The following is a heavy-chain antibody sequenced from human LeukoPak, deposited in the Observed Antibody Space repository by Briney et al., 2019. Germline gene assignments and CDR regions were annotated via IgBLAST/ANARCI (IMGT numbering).Heavy chain of an antibody. Sequence: PSETLSLTCTVSGGSMSSYYWSWIRQPPGKGLEWIGYIYTSGSTNYNPSLKSRVTISVDTSKNQFSLKLSSVTAADTAVYYCARSYSNYVPFDYWGQGTLVTVSS. CDR2: IYTSGST. CDR1: GGSMSSYY. D-gene: IGHD4-11*01. CDR3: ARSYSNYVPFDY. J-gene: IGHJ4*02. V-gene: IGHV4-4*09.